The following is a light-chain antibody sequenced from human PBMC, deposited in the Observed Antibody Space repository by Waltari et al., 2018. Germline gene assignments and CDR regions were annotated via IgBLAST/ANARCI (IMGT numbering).Light chain of an antibody. CDR2: AAS. CDR3: QQHDNLPLT. CDR1: QSLSSY. J-gene: IGKJ3*01. V-gene: IGKV1-33*01. Sequence: DIQMTQSPSSLSASLGDRFTITCRASQSLSSYLNWFQQKPGKAPKLLIYAASNLETGVPSRFSGSGSGTDFTVTISSLQPEDIATYYCQQHDNLPLTFGPGTKVEIK.